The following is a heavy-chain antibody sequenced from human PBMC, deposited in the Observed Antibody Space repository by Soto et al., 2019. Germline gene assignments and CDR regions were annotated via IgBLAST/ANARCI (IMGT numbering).Heavy chain of an antibody. CDR1: GFTVSSYA. Sequence: PGGSLKLSCAASGFTVSSYAMSWVRQAPGKGLEWVSAISGSGGSTYYADSVKGRFTISRDNSKNTLYLQMNSLRAEDTAVYYCAKGPQWELDYFDYWGQGTLVTVSS. J-gene: IGHJ4*02. CDR2: ISGSGGST. CDR3: AKGPQWELDYFDY. V-gene: IGHV3-23*01. D-gene: IGHD1-26*01.